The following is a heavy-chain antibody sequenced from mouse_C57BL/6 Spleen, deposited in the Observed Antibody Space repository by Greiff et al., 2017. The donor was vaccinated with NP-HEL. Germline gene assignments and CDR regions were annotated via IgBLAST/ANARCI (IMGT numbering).Heavy chain of an antibody. CDR3: ATVRDYDEAMDY. Sequence: QVQLQQSGPELVKPGASVKISCKASGYAFSSSWMNWVKQRPGKGLEWIGRIYPGDGDTNYNGKFKGKATLTADKSSSTAYMQLSSLTSEDSAVYVCATVRDYDEAMDYWGQGTSVTVSS. V-gene: IGHV1-82*01. J-gene: IGHJ4*01. CDR1: GYAFSSSW. CDR2: IYPGDGDT. D-gene: IGHD2-4*01.